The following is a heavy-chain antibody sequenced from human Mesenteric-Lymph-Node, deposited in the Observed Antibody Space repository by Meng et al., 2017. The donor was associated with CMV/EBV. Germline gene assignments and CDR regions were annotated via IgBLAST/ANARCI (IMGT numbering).Heavy chain of an antibody. V-gene: IGHV1-3*01. J-gene: IGHJ5*02. Sequence: SGYTFTSYNIHWVRQAPGQRLEWMGWINAGNGNTKNSQKFQGRVTITRDTSAITVYMELSSLRSEDTAVYYCASSRLHVYSAYDGGGSWGQGTLVTVSS. CDR1: GYTFTSYN. CDR2: INAGNGNT. D-gene: IGHD5-12*01. CDR3: ASSRLHVYSAYDGGGS.